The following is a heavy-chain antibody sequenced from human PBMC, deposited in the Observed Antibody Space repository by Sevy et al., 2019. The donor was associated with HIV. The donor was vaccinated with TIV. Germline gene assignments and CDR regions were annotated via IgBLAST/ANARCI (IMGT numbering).Heavy chain of an antibody. D-gene: IGHD4-17*01. CDR3: ARDHVKDGDLGDYYYFAMDV. J-gene: IGHJ6*02. Sequence: GESLKISCAASGFTFSSYWMSWVRQAPGKGLEWVANIKQDGSEKYYVDSVKGRFTISRDNAKNSLYLQMNSLRAEDTAVYYCARDHVKDGDLGDYYYFAMDVWGQGTTVTVSS. CDR1: GFTFSSYW. CDR2: IKQDGSEK. V-gene: IGHV3-7*03.